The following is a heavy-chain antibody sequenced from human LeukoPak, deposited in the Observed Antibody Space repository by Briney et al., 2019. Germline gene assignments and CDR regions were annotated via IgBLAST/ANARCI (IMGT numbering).Heavy chain of an antibody. V-gene: IGHV4-30-2*01. Sequence: SQTLFLTCAVSGGSISSGGYSWSWIRQPPGKGLEWIGYIYHSGSTYYNPSLKSRVTISVDRSKNQFSLKLSSVTAADTAVYYCARRGGYCSGGSCSYNWFDPWGQGTLVTVSS. D-gene: IGHD2-15*01. CDR3: ARRGGYCSGGSCSYNWFDP. CDR1: GGSISSGGYS. CDR2: IYHSGST. J-gene: IGHJ5*02.